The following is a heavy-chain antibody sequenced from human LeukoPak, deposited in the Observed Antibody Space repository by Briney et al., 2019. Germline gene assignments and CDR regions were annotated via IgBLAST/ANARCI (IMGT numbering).Heavy chain of an antibody. V-gene: IGHV6-1*01. J-gene: IGHJ4*02. CDR3: ARDTWGYYDSSGYFLDY. Sequence: SQTLSLTCAISGDGVSSNSAAWNWIRQSPSRGLEWLGRTYYRSKWYNDYAVSVKSRITINPDTSKNQFSLQLNSVTPEDTAVYYCARDTWGYYDSSGYFLDYWGQGTLVTVSS. CDR2: TYYRSKWYN. D-gene: IGHD3-22*01. CDR1: GDGVSSNSAA.